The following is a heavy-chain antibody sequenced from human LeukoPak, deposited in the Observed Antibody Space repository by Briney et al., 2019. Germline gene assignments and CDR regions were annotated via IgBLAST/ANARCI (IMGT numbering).Heavy chain of an antibody. D-gene: IGHD6-19*01. CDR1: GGSISTYY. J-gene: IGHJ4*02. CDR2: IYHSGIT. CDR3: ARDERSDASGWHLGY. Sequence: SETLSLTCTVSGGSISTYYWSWIRQPPGKGLEWIGFIYHSGITNYNPSLKSRVTISVDTSKNQFSLNLSSVTAADTAVYYCARDERSDASGWHLGYWGQGTLVPVSS. V-gene: IGHV4-59*01.